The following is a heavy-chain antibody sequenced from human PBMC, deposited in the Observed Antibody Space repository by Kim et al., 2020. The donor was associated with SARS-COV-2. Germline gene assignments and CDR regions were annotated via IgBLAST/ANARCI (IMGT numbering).Heavy chain of an antibody. V-gene: IGHV3-9*01. J-gene: IGHJ6*03. CDR3: AKDRGGILYYMDV. Sequence: YADSVKGRFTISRDNAKNSLYLQMNSLRAEDTALYYCAKDRGGILYYMDVWGKGTTVTVSS. D-gene: IGHD3-3*01.